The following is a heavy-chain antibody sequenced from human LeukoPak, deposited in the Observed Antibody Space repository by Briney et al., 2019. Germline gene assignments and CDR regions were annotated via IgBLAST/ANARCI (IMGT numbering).Heavy chain of an antibody. J-gene: IGHJ4*02. D-gene: IGHD1-1*01. CDR3: ARGLENFDY. Sequence: ASVKVSCKASGYTFSGYYMHWVRQAPGQGLEWMGRINPNSGGTNYSQKFQGRVTMTRDTFISTTYMELRRVRFDDTAVYYCARGLENFDYWGQGTLVSVSS. CDR1: GYTFSGYY. CDR2: INPNSGGT. V-gene: IGHV1-2*06.